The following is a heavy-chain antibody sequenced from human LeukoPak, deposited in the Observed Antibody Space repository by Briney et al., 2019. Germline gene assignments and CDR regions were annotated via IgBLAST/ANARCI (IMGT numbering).Heavy chain of an antibody. Sequence: SVKVSCKASGGTFSSYAISWVRQAPGQGLEWMGRIIPIFGTANYAQKFQGRVTITTDESTSTAYMELSSLRSEETAGYYCARESDVDTAMVWGYYFDYWGQGTLVTVSS. V-gene: IGHV1-69*05. J-gene: IGHJ4*02. CDR1: GGTFSSYA. D-gene: IGHD5-18*01. CDR3: ARESDVDTAMVWGYYFDY. CDR2: IIPIFGTA.